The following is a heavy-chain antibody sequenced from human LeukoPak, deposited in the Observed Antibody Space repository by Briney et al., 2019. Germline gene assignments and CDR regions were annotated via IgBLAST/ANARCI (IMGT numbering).Heavy chain of an antibody. CDR1: GYTFTSYG. CDR2: ISAYNGNT. Sequence: ASVKVSCKASGYTFTSYGISWVRQAPGQGLEWMGWISAYNGNTNYAQKLQGRVTMTTDTSTSTAYMELRSLRSDDTVVYYCAREPTSYYYGSGSYYSFYWGQGTLVTVSS. V-gene: IGHV1-18*01. CDR3: AREPTSYYYGSGSYYSFY. J-gene: IGHJ4*02. D-gene: IGHD3-10*01.